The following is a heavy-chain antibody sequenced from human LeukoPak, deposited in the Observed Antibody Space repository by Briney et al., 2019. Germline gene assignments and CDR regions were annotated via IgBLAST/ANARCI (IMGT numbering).Heavy chain of an antibody. D-gene: IGHD6-13*01. CDR1: GFTFSSYG. J-gene: IGHJ6*02. CDR3: AKDESSSSYWYPPYGMDV. CDR2: IRYDGSNK. V-gene: IGHV3-30*02. Sequence: GGSLRLSCAASGFTFSSYGMHWVRQAPGKGLEWVAFIRYDGSNKYYADSVKGRFTISRDNSKNTLYLQMNSLRAEDTAVYYCAKDESSSSYWYPPYGMDVWGQGTTVTVSS.